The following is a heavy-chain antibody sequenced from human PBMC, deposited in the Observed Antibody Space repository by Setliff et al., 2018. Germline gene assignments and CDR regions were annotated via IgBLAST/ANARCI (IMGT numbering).Heavy chain of an antibody. J-gene: IGHJ4*02. V-gene: IGHV1-46*01. CDR1: GYTFTSYY. Sequence: GASVKVSCKASGYTFTSYYMHWVRQAPGQGLEWMGIINPSGGSTSYAQKFQGRVTMTRDTSTSTVYMELSSLRSGDTAVYYCARFSGHNYGSFDSWGQGTLVTVSS. CDR2: INPSGGST. D-gene: IGHD5-18*01. CDR3: ARFSGHNYGSFDS.